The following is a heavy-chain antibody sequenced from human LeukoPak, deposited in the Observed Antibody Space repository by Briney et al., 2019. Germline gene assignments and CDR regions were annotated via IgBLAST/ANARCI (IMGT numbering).Heavy chain of an antibody. CDR3: ARRGSHCSGSSCYGTFDY. CDR1: GYTFTGYY. Sequence: GASVKVSCKASGYTFTGYYMHWVRQAPGQGLEWMGWINPNSGGTNYAQKFQGRVTMTRDTSISTACMELSSLRSDDTAVYYCARRGSHCSGSSCYGTFDYWGQGTLVTVSS. D-gene: IGHD2-15*01. J-gene: IGHJ4*02. V-gene: IGHV1-2*02. CDR2: INPNSGGT.